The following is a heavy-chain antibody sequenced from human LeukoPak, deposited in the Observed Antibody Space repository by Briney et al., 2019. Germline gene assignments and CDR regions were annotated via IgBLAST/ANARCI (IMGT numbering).Heavy chain of an antibody. J-gene: IGHJ5*02. D-gene: IGHD3-10*01. Sequence: TPSETLSLTCTVSGYSISSGYYWGWIRQPPGKGLEWIGSIYHSGSTYYNPSLKSRVTISVDTSKNQFSLKLSSVTAADTAVYYCATHITMVRGVLNWFDPWGRGTLVTVSS. CDR2: IYHSGST. CDR3: ATHITMVRGVLNWFDP. CDR1: GYSISSGYY. V-gene: IGHV4-38-2*02.